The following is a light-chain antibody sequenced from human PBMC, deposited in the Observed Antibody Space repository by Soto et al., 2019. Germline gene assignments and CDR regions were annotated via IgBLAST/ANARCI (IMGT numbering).Light chain of an antibody. CDR2: EVS. CDR3: ISYAGSNNYV. J-gene: IGLJ1*01. CDR1: SSDVGSYHY. Sequence: QSALTQPPSASGSPGQSVTLSCTGTSSDVGSYHYVSWYQQQPGKAPKLLIYEVSKRPSGVPDRFSGSKSGNTASLTVSGLQAEDEADYYCISYAGSNNYVFGTGTKLTVL. V-gene: IGLV2-8*01.